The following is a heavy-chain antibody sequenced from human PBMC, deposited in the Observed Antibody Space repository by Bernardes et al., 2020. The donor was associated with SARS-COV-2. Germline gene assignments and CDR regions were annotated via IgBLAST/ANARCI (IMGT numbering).Heavy chain of an antibody. V-gene: IGHV3-74*01. J-gene: IGHJ6*02. CDR1: GFTLSSYW. D-gene: IGHD3-10*01. CDR2: INSDGSNR. Sequence: GGSLRLSCVASGFTLSSYWMHWVRQAPGEGLVWVSRINSDGSNRIYADSVKGRFTISSDTSKNTLYLQMDSLRVEDTAVYYCARKTGHDYGMDVWGQGALVTVSS. CDR3: ARKTGHDYGMDV.